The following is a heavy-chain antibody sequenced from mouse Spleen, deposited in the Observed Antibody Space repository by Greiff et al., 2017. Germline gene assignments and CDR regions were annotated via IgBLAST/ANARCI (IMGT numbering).Heavy chain of an antibody. Sequence: EVQLQQSGAELVKPGASVKLSCTASGFNIKDYYMHWVKQRPEQGLEWIGWIDPENGNTIYDPKFQGKASITADTSSNTAYLQLSSLTSEDTAVYYCARGATVVADYYAMDYWGQGTSVTVSS. CDR3: ARGATVVADYYAMDY. V-gene: IGHV14-1*02. CDR2: IDPENGNT. J-gene: IGHJ4*01. CDR1: GFNIKDYY. D-gene: IGHD1-1*01.